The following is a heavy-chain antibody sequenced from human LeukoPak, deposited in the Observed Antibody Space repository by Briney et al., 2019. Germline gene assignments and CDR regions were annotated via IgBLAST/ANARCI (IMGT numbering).Heavy chain of an antibody. J-gene: IGHJ4*02. CDR2: ISYDGSNK. Sequence: GRSLRLSCAASGFTFSSYAMHWVRQAPGKGLEWVAVISYDGSNKYYADSVKGRFTISRDNSKNTLYLQMNSLRAEDTAVYYCAKDPENYDSSGYYAYWGQGTLVTVSS. CDR1: GFTFSSYA. CDR3: AKDPENYDSSGYYAY. V-gene: IGHV3-30-3*02. D-gene: IGHD3-22*01.